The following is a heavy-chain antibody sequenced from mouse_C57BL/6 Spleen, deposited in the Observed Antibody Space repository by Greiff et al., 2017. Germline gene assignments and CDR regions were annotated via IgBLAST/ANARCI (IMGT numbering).Heavy chain of an antibody. CDR2: IYPGGGYT. CDR3: ARGRDYYGSSLYAMDY. J-gene: IGHJ4*01. V-gene: IGHV1-63*01. CDR1: GYTFTNYW. Sequence: QVQLKESGAELVRPGTSVKMSCKASGYTFTNYWIGWAKQRPGHGLEWIGDIYPGGGYTNYNEKFKGKATLTADKSSSTAYMQFSSLTSEDSAIYYCARGRDYYGSSLYAMDYWGQGTSVTVSS. D-gene: IGHD1-1*01.